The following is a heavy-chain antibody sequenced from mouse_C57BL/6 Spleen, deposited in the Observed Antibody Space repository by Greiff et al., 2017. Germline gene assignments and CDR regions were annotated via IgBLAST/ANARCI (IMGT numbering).Heavy chain of an antibody. CDR3: AIYDYESMDY. CDR2: ISYDGSN. V-gene: IGHV3-6*01. CDR1: GYSITSGYY. J-gene: IGHJ4*01. D-gene: IGHD2-4*01. Sequence: EVQLVESGPGLVKPSQSLSLTCSVTGYSITSGYYWNWIRQFPGKKLEWMGYISYDGSNNYNPSLKNRISITRDTSKNQFFLKLNSVTTEDTATYYCAIYDYESMDYWGQGTSVTVSS.